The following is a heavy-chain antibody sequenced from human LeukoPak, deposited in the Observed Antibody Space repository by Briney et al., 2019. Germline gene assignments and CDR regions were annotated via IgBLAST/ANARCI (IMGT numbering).Heavy chain of an antibody. Sequence: SVKVSCTASGGTFSSYAISWVRQAPGQGLEWMGRIIPILGIANYAQKFQGRVTITADKSTSTAYMELSSLRSEDTAVYYCARGRITIFGADYYYGMDVWGQGTTVTVSS. CDR3: ARGRITIFGADYYYGMDV. D-gene: IGHD3-3*01. CDR2: IIPILGIA. J-gene: IGHJ6*02. V-gene: IGHV1-69*04. CDR1: GGTFSSYA.